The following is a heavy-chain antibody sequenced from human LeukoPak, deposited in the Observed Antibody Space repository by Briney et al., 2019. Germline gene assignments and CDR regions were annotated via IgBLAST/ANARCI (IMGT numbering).Heavy chain of an antibody. J-gene: IGHJ3*02. V-gene: IGHV3-23*01. CDR1: GFTFSSYA. CDR2: TSDSGDST. Sequence: GGSLRLSCAASGFTFSSYAMSWVRQAPGKELEWVSATSDSGDSTYYADSVRGRFTISRDNSKNTLFLQMNSLRAEDTAVYYCAKDLTAGGIGYRTNAFHIRGQGTMVTVSS. D-gene: IGHD3-22*01. CDR3: AKDLTAGGIGYRTNAFHI.